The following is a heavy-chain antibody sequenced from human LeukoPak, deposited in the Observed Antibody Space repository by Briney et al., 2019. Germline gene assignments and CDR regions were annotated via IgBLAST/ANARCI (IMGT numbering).Heavy chain of an antibody. CDR2: IKGKTDGGTT. V-gene: IGHV3-15*01. CDR3: TTDRGTTVRGVIISAFDI. CDR1: ELTLSDAW. D-gene: IGHD3-10*01. Sequence: PGGSLRLSCAASELTLSDAWMSWVRQAPGKGLEWVGRIKGKTDGGTTDYAAPVKGRFTISRDDSKNTLYLQMNSLKTEDTAMYYCTTDRGTTVRGVIISAFDIWGQGSMVTVSS. J-gene: IGHJ3*02.